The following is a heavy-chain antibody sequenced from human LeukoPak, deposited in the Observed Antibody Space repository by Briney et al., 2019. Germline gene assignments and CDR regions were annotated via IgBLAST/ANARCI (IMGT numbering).Heavy chain of an antibody. CDR3: ANRSGSGPNYSYYYGMDV. D-gene: IGHD3-10*01. J-gene: IGHJ6*02. CDR1: GFTFNGYA. V-gene: IGHV3-23*01. CDR2: ISGDGGTT. Sequence: GGSLRPSSAASGFTFNGYAMTWVRQVPGKGLEWVSGISGDGGTTYYVDSVKGRFTISRDNSKNTLFLQMNNLRADDTAVYYCANRSGSGPNYSYYYGMDVWGQGTTVTVSS.